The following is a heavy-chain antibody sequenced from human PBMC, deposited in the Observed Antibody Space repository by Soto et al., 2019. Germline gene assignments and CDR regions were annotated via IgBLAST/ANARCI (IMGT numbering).Heavy chain of an antibody. Sequence: SETLSLTCTVSGGSVITDYYYWSWIRQPPEKRLKRIEHISYSGSTNYNPSLKSRVTISVDTSKSQFSLKLTSVTAADTAVYFRARAERAEALVVPSVGHWFDPWGQGTLVTVS. J-gene: IGHJ5*02. D-gene: IGHD5-18*01. CDR1: GGSVITDYYY. CDR3: ARAERAEALVVPSVGHWFDP. CDR2: ISYSGST. V-gene: IGHV4-61*01.